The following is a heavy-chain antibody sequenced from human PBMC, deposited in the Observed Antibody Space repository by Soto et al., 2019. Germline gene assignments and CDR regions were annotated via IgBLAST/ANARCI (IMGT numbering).Heavy chain of an antibody. D-gene: IGHD1-26*01. J-gene: IGHJ4*02. CDR1: GFTFSSYE. Sequence: LRLSCAASGFTFSSYEMNWVRQAPGKGLEWVSYISSSGSTIYYADSVKGRFTISRDNAKNSLYLQMNSLRAEDTAVYYCARVGATPDYYFDYWGQGTLVTVSS. CDR2: ISSSGSTI. V-gene: IGHV3-48*03. CDR3: ARVGATPDYYFDY.